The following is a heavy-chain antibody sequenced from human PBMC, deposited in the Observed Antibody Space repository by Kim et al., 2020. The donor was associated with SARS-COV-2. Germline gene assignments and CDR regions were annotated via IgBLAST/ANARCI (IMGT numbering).Heavy chain of an antibody. CDR3: ARGGWGFDY. D-gene: IGHD3-16*01. Sequence: SDTRYSPSFQGQVTISADKSISTAYLQWSSLKASDTAMYYCARGGWGFDYWGQGTLVTVSS. V-gene: IGHV5-51*01. CDR2: SDT. J-gene: IGHJ4*02.